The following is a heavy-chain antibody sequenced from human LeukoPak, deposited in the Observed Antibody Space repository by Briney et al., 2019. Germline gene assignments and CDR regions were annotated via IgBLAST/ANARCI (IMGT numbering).Heavy chain of an antibody. D-gene: IGHD4-17*01. Sequence: SGPTLVKPTQTLTLTCTFSGFSLTTNAVGVAWIRQPPGKALEWLALIYGNDAKRYSPSLRSRVTITKDTSKNQVVLTMTNMYPEDTGTYYFVHDVPGDFGFDFWGQGTLVTVS. V-gene: IGHV2-5*04. CDR1: GFSLTTNAVG. CDR2: IYGNDAK. J-gene: IGHJ4*02. CDR3: VHDVPGDFGFDF.